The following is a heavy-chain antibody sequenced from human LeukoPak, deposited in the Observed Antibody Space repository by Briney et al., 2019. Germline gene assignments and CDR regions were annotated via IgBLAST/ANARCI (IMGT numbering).Heavy chain of an antibody. CDR3: TRGSIAYYYMDV. V-gene: IGHV4-39*07. CDR2: IYYSGST. Sequence: SETLSLTCTVSGGSISSGSYYWSWIRQPPGKGLGWIGSIYYSGSTYYNPSLKSRVTISVDTSKNQFSLKLSSVTAADTAVYYCTRGSIAYYYMDVWGKGTTVTISS. D-gene: IGHD3-22*01. J-gene: IGHJ6*03. CDR1: GGSISSGSYY.